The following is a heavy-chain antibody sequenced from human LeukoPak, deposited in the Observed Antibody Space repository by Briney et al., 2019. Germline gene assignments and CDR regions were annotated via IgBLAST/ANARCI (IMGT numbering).Heavy chain of an antibody. CDR3: AREGGTDTGIAFDI. D-gene: IGHD5-18*01. CDR2: INPNSGGT. CDR1: GYTFTGYY. Sequence: GASVKVSCKASGYTFTGYYMHWVRQAPGQGLEWMGWINPNSGGTNYAQKFQGRVTMTRDTSISTAYMELSRLRSDDTAVYYCAREGGTDTGIAFDIWGQGTMVTVSS. V-gene: IGHV1-2*02. J-gene: IGHJ3*02.